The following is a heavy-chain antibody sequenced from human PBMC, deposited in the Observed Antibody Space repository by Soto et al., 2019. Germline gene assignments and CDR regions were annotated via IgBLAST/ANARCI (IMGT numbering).Heavy chain of an antibody. CDR3: ARSSIDPRVFMYPFDS. CDR1: GDSITSSSHY. V-gene: IGHV4-39*01. J-gene: IGHJ4*02. D-gene: IGHD6-6*01. CDR2: IYYDGNT. Sequence: QLQLQESGPGLVKPSETLSLTCTVSGDSITSSSHYWGWIRQPPGKGLECIANIYYDGNTYYNPSLKSRVAISSDTSKNQFSLRLNSVTAADTAVYYWARSSIDPRVFMYPFDSWGQGTLVTVSS.